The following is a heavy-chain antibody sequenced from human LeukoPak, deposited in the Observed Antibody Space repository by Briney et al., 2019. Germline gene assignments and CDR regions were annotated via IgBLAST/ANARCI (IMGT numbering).Heavy chain of an antibody. CDR2: ISYDGSNK. CDR3: AKPSVPYSSGYPTLDY. D-gene: IGHD3-22*01. J-gene: IGHJ4*02. CDR1: GFIFSSYG. V-gene: IGHV3-30*18. Sequence: GGSLRLSCAASGFIFSSYGMHWVRQAPGKGLEWVAVISYDGSNKYYADSVKGRFTISRDNSKNTLYLQMNSLRAEDTAVHYCAKPSVPYSSGYPTLDYWGQGTLVTVSS.